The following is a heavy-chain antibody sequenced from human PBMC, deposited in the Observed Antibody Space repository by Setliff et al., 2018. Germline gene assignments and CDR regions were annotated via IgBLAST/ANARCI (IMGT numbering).Heavy chain of an antibody. CDR1: GGSFSNCY. Sequence: PSETLSLTCAVYGGSFSNCYWSWIRQPPGKGLEWLGEVSHSGSTNYNPSLKSRVIISIDKSKNQFSLELTSVTAADTAEYYCVRVPKIWVKGNYYSYYMGVWGNGTTVTVSS. V-gene: IGHV4-34*01. CDR2: VSHSGST. CDR3: VRVPKIWVKGNYYSYYMGV. J-gene: IGHJ6*03. D-gene: IGHD3-16*01.